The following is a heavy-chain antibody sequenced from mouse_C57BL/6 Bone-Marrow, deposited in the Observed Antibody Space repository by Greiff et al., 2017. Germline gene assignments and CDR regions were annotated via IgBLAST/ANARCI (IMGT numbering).Heavy chain of an antibody. V-gene: IGHV1-55*01. CDR3: AREDSSGYLYYAMYY. CDR2: IYPGSGST. J-gene: IGHJ4*01. Sequence: QVQLQQPGAELVKPGASVKMSCKASGYTFTSYWITWVKQRPGQGLEWIGDIYPGSGSTNYNEKFKSKATLTVDTSSSTAYMQLSSLTSEDSAVYYCAREDSSGYLYYAMYYWGQGTSVTVSS. D-gene: IGHD3-2*02. CDR1: GYTFTSYW.